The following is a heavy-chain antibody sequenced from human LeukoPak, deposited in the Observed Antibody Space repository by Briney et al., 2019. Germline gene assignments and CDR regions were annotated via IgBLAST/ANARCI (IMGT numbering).Heavy chain of an antibody. V-gene: IGHV3-15*01. Sequence: GGSLRLSCAASGFTFSNAWMSWVRQAPGKGLEWVGRIKSKTDGGTTDYAAPVKGRFTISRDDSKNTLYLQMNSLKTEDTAVYYCTPDRPLTLIAPLYFAYWGQGTLVTVPS. D-gene: IGHD3-22*01. CDR3: TPDRPLTLIAPLYFAY. CDR2: IKSKTDGGTT. CDR1: GFTFSNAW. J-gene: IGHJ4*02.